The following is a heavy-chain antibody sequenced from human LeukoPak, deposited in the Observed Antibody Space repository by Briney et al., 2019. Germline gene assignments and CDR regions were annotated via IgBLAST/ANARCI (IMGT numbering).Heavy chain of an antibody. Sequence: GGSLRLSCAASGFTFSSYGLSWVRQAPGKGLEWVSSFSGSGSRTYYADSVKGRFTVSRDNSKNTLYLQMSSLRAEDTAVYYCAKVREYYYDSSGYYSNWGQGTLVTVSS. D-gene: IGHD3-22*01. CDR3: AKVREYYYDSSGYYSN. J-gene: IGHJ4*02. CDR1: GFTFSSYG. CDR2: FSGSGSRT. V-gene: IGHV3-23*01.